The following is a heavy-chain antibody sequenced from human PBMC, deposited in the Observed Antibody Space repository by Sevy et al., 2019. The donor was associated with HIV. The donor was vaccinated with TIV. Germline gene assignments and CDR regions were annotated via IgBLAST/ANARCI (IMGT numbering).Heavy chain of an antibody. CDR1: GFTFSDYY. CDR3: ARDPEYSSSNGAFDI. V-gene: IGHV3-11*01. CDR2: ISSSGSTI. J-gene: IGHJ3*02. Sequence: GGSQRLSCAASGFTFSDYYMSWIRQAPGKGLEWVSYISSSGSTIYYADSVKGRFTISRDNAKNSLYLQMNSLRAEDTAVYYCARDPEYSSSNGAFDIWGQGTMVTVSS. D-gene: IGHD6-6*01.